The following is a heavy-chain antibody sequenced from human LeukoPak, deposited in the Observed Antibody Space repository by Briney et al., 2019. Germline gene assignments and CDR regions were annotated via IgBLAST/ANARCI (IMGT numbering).Heavy chain of an antibody. Sequence: SETLSLTCTVSGGSISSYYWSWIRQPPGKGLEWIGYIYYSGSSNYTPSLRSRVTMSVDTSKNQFSLKLSSVTAADTAVYYCARVRSYSGYDFFDYWGQGTLVTVSS. D-gene: IGHD5-12*01. V-gene: IGHV4-59*01. J-gene: IGHJ4*02. CDR3: ARVRSYSGYDFFDY. CDR1: GGSISSYY. CDR2: IYYSGSS.